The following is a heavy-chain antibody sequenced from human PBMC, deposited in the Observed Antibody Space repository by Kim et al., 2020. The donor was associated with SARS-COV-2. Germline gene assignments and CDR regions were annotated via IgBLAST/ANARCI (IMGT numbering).Heavy chain of an antibody. CDR3: ARDPVGDGYSFFDY. Sequence: GGSLRLSCAASGLTVSSNHMTWIRQTPGKGLEWVSVIFRGGTTYYAASVQGRFTISRYYSKNTLSLQMNSLRAEDTAIYYCARDPVGDGYSFFDYWGQGTLVTVAS. CDR2: IFRGGTT. V-gene: IGHV3-53*01. CDR1: GLTVSSNH. J-gene: IGHJ4*02. D-gene: IGHD4-4*01.